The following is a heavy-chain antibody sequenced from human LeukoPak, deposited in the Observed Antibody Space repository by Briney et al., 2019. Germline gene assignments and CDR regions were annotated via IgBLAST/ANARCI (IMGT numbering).Heavy chain of an antibody. CDR3: ASTWVNIAVAGNWFDP. Sequence: PSETLSLTCTVSGYSISSGYYWGWIRQPPGKGLEWIGSIYHSGSTYYNPSLKSRVTISVDTSKNQFSLKLSSVTAADTAVYYCASTWVNIAVAGNWFDPWGQGTLVTVSS. CDR1: GYSISSGYY. J-gene: IGHJ5*02. D-gene: IGHD6-19*01. V-gene: IGHV4-38-2*02. CDR2: IYHSGST.